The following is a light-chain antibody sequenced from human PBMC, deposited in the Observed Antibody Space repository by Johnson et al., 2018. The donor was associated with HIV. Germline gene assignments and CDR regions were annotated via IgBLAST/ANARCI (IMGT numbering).Light chain of an antibody. V-gene: IGLV1-51*02. CDR2: ESN. Sequence: QSVLTQPPSVSAAPGQKVTISCSGSNSNIGNNYVSWYQQFPGTAPKLLIYESNKRPSGIPDRFSGSKSGPSATLGITGLQTGDEADYYCGTWDTSLSAHYVFGSGTKVIVL. J-gene: IGLJ1*01. CDR3: GTWDTSLSAHYV. CDR1: NSNIGNNY.